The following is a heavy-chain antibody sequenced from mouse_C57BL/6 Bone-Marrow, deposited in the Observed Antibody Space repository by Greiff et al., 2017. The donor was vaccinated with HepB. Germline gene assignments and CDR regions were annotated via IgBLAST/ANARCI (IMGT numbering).Heavy chain of an antibody. CDR2: SRNKADDYTT. CDR1: GFTFSDFY. V-gene: IGHV7-1*01. D-gene: IGHD6-5*01. CDR3: ARDALFSY. J-gene: IGHJ3*01. Sequence: EVQRVESGGGLVQSGRSLRLSCATSGFTFSDFYMEWVRQAPGKGLEWIAASRNKADDYTTEYSASVKGRFIVSRDTSQSILYLQMNALRAEDTAIYYCARDALFSYWGQGTLVTVSA.